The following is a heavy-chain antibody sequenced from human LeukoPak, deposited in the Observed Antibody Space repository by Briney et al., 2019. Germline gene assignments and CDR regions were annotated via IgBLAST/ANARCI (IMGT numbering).Heavy chain of an antibody. CDR3: ARDRLYYDSSGSNWFDP. D-gene: IGHD3-22*01. CDR2: IYYSGST. CDR1: GGSISSGSYY. Sequence: SETLSLTCTVSGGSISSGSYYWSWIRQPPGKGLEWIGYIYYSGSTNYNPSLKSRVTISVDTSRNQFSLKLSSVTAADTAVYYCARDRLYYDSSGSNWFDPWGQGTLVTVSS. V-gene: IGHV4-61*01. J-gene: IGHJ5*02.